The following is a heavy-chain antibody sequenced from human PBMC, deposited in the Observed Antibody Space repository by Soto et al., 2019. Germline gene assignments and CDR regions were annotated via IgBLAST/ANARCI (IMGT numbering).Heavy chain of an antibody. CDR1: GYSFTSYW. D-gene: IGHD1-7*01. Sequence: GESLKISCKGSGYSFTSYWIGWVRQMPGKGLEWMGIIYPGGSDTRYSPSFQGQVTISADKSISTAYLQWSSLKASDTAMYYCARHSELRNYNNYYYGMDVWGQGTTVTVSS. J-gene: IGHJ6*02. CDR2: IYPGGSDT. V-gene: IGHV5-51*01. CDR3: ARHSELRNYNNYYYGMDV.